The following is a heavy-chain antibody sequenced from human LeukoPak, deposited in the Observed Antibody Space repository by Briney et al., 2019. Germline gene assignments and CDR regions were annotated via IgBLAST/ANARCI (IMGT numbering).Heavy chain of an antibody. V-gene: IGHV1-2*02. J-gene: IGHJ4*02. CDR1: GYTFTGYY. Sequence: ASVKVSCKASGYTFTGYYMHWVRQAPGQGLEWMGWINPNSGGTNYAQKFQGRVTMTRDTSISTAYMELSRLRSDDTAVYYCARGRTPDIVVVPHFDYWGQGTLVTVSS. CDR3: ARGRTPDIVVVPHFDY. D-gene: IGHD2-2*01. CDR2: INPNSGGT.